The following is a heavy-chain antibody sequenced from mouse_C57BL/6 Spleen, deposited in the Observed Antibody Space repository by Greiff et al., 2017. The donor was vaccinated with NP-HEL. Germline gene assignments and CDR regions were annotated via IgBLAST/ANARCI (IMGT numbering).Heavy chain of an antibody. CDR2: IYPGDGDT. Sequence: VQLHQSGPELVKPGASVKISCKASGYAFSSSWMNWVKQRPGKGLEWIGRIYPGDGDTNYNGKFKGKATLTADKSSSTAYMQLSSLTSEDSAVYFCAVHAMDYWGQGTSVTVSS. CDR1: GYAFSSSW. CDR3: AVHAMDY. J-gene: IGHJ4*01. V-gene: IGHV1-82*01.